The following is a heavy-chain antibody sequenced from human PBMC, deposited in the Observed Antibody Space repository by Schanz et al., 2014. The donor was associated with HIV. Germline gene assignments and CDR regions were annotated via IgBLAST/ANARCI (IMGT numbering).Heavy chain of an antibody. V-gene: IGHV3-7*01. CDR3: TRLAAGSSRDL. J-gene: IGHJ5*02. CDR2: INLDGGEI. CDR1: GFIFKDNW. D-gene: IGHD3-10*01. Sequence: EVQLVESGGGLVQPGGSLRLSWAASGFIFKDNWRIWVRQAPGKGREWVATINLDGGEIYYAASVKARFIISRDNAKNSLWLQMNSLRAEDTAIFFCTRLAAGSSRDLWGQGTLVTVSS.